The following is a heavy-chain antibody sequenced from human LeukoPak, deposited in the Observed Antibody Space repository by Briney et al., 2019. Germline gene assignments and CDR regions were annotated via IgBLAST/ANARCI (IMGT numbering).Heavy chain of an antibody. CDR3: ARSNDILTGYYFPYYYYGMDV. V-gene: IGHV1-69*13. Sequence: SVKVSCTASGGTFSSYAISWVRQAPGQGLEWMGGIIPISGTANYAQKFQGRVTITADESTSTAYMELSSLRSEDTAVYYCARSNDILTGYYFPYYYYGMDVWGQGTTVTVSS. CDR1: GGTFSSYA. J-gene: IGHJ6*02. CDR2: IIPISGTA. D-gene: IGHD3-9*01.